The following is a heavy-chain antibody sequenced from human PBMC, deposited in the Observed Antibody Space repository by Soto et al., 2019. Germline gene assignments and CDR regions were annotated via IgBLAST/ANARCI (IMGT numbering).Heavy chain of an antibody. D-gene: IGHD6-6*01. CDR1: GFIFDDYA. CDR2: ISWNSGTI. Sequence: GGSLRLACAVSGFIFDDYAMHWVRQAPGKGLEWVSSISWNSGTIGYVDSVEGRFTISRDNAKNALYLQMSSLRTEDTAFYYCAKGSYSISSSGAFDIWGQGTMVTVPS. V-gene: IGHV3-9*01. CDR3: AKGSYSISSSGAFDI. J-gene: IGHJ3*02.